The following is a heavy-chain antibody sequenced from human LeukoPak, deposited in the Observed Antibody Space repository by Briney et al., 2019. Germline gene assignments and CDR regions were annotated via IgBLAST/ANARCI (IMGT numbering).Heavy chain of an antibody. V-gene: IGHV5-51*01. J-gene: IGHJ4*02. CDR3: ARSGRVYDFWSGYYTHYYFDY. CDR1: GYSFTSYW. CDR2: IYPGDSDT. Sequence: GESRKISCKGSGYSFTSYWIGWVRQMPGKGLEWMGIIYPGDSDTRYSPSFQGQVTISADKSISTAYLQWSSLKASDTAMYYCARSGRVYDFWSGYYTHYYFDYWGQGTLVTVSS. D-gene: IGHD3-3*01.